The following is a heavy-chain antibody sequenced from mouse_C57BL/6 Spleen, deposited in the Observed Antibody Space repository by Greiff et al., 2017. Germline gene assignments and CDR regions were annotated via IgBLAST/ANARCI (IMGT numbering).Heavy chain of an antibody. CDR2: IDPETGGT. Sequence: VQLQQSGAELVRPGASVTLSCKASGYTFTDYEMHWVKQTPVHGLEWIGAIDPETGGTAYNQKFKGKAILTADKSASTAYMELRSLTSEDSAVYYCTRGGPERGDYWGQGTTLTVSS. J-gene: IGHJ2*01. V-gene: IGHV1-15*01. CDR3: TRGGPERGDY. CDR1: GYTFTDYE.